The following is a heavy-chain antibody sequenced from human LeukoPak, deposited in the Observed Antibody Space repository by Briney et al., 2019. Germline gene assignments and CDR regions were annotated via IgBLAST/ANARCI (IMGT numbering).Heavy chain of an antibody. J-gene: IGHJ6*03. Sequence: ASVKASCKASGYTFTSYGISWVRQAPGQGLEWMGWISAYNGNTNYAQKLQGRVTMTTDTSTGTAYMELRSLRSDDTAVYYCARDCSGGDCYFYYYYYMDVWGKGTTVTVSS. CDR3: ARDCSGGDCYFYYYYYMDV. V-gene: IGHV1-18*01. D-gene: IGHD2-21*02. CDR1: GYTFTSYG. CDR2: ISAYNGNT.